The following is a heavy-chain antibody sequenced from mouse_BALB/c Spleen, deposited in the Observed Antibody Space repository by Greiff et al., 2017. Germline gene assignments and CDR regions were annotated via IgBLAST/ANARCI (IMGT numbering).Heavy chain of an antibody. J-gene: IGHJ3*01. CDR3: ARWGGNYGWFAD. D-gene: IGHD2-1*01. CDR2: INSNGGST. Sequence: EVQVVESGGGLVQPGGSLKLSCAASGFTFSSYGMSWVRQTPDKRLELVATINSNGGSTYYPDSVKGRFTISRDNAKNTLYLQMSSLKSEDTAMYYCARWGGNYGWFADWGQGTLVTVSA. CDR1: GFTFSSYG. V-gene: IGHV5-6-3*01.